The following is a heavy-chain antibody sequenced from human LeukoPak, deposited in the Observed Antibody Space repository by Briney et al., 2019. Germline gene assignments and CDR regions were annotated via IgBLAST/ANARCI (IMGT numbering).Heavy chain of an antibody. J-gene: IGHJ5*02. Sequence: ASVKVSCKASGGTFSSYAISWVRQAPGQGLEWMGGIIPIFGTANYAQKFQGRVTITTDESTSTAYTELSSLRSEDTAVYYCARDAGYCSSTSCYGRPWWFDPWGQGTLVTVSS. CDR1: GGTFSSYA. CDR3: ARDAGYCSSTSCYGRPWWFDP. CDR2: IIPIFGTA. V-gene: IGHV1-69*05. D-gene: IGHD2-2*01.